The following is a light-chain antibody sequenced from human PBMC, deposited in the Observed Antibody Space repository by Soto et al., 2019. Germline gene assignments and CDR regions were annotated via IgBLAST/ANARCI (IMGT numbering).Light chain of an antibody. J-gene: IGKJ1*01. CDR1: QSVDSKY. V-gene: IGKV3-20*01. CDR2: AAS. CDR3: QQYGYSSWT. Sequence: EIVLTQSPGTPSLSPGGRATLSCRASQSVDSKYLAWYQQKPGQAPRILIFAASSRATGIPDRFSGSGSGTDFTLTISRLEPGDFAVYYCQQYGYSSWTFGQGTKVDIK.